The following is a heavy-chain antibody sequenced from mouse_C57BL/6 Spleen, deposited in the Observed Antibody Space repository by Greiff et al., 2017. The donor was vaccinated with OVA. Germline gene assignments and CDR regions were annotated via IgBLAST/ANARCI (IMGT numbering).Heavy chain of an antibody. V-gene: IGHV1-81*01. CDR3: ARGDYGSSYVGAY. Sequence: QVHVKQSGAELARPGASVKLSCKASGYTFPSYGISWVKQRTGQGLEWIGEIYPRSGNTYYNEKFKGKATLTADKSSSTAYMELRSLTSEDSAVYFCARGDYGSSYVGAYWGQGTLVTVSA. J-gene: IGHJ3*01. CDR1: GYTFPSYG. CDR2: IYPRSGNT. D-gene: IGHD1-1*01.